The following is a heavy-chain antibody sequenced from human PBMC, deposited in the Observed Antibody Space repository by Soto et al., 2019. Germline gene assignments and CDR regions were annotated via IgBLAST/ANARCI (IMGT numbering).Heavy chain of an antibody. CDR2: ISSNGVGT. D-gene: IGHD6-6*01. V-gene: IGHV3-64*01. Sequence: EVQLAESGGGLAQPGGSLRLSCAASGFTLSGYAMDWVRQAPGKGLEYVSGISSNGVGTYYANSVQGRFTISRDNSKNTVYLQMGSLRPEDMAVYYCARRARPDFYYMDGWGKGTPVTVS. CDR3: ARRARPDFYYMDG. J-gene: IGHJ6*03. CDR1: GFTLSGYA.